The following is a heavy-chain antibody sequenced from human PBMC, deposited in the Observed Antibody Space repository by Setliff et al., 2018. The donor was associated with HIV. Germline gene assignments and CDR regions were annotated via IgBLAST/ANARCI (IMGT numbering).Heavy chain of an antibody. V-gene: IGHV1-69*10. CDR3: AKGPNFEDAFDI. D-gene: IGHD2-8*01. CDR1: GGTFSNYA. CDR2: LIPIVDIT. J-gene: IGHJ3*02. Sequence: GASVKVSCKASGGTFSNYAFSWVRQAPGQGLEWMGGLIPIVDITKSTQKFRERVTFTADESTKTAQMELSGLTFEDTAVYYCAKGPNFEDAFDIWGQGTVVTVSS.